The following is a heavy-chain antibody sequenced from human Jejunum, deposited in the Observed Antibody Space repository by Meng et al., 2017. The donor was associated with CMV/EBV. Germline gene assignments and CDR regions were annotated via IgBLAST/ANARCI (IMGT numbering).Heavy chain of an antibody. CDR3: AKVGFGWYSIDY. CDR2: IYDRKSE. V-gene: IGHV3-30*02. Sequence: QVQLVESXXXXXQXXGXXRLSCVVSGFTFSTFGMHWVRQAPGKGLEWVAFIYDRKSEFYAGSVKGRFTISRDNSKNTMYLQMNSLGPEDTAVYYCAKVGFGWYSIDYWGQGTLVTVPS. J-gene: IGHJ4*02. D-gene: IGHD6-19*01. CDR1: GFTFSTFG.